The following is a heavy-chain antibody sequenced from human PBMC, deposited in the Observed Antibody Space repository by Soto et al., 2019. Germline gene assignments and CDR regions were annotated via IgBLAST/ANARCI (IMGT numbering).Heavy chain of an antibody. CDR1: GFTFSSYG. CDR3: ARGTRYNWNYESTDY. D-gene: IGHD1-7*01. V-gene: IGHV3-33*01. Sequence: GGSLRLSCAASGFTFSSYGMHWVRQAPGKGLEWVAVIWYDGSNKYYADSVKGRFTISRDNSKNTLYLQMNSLRAEDTAVYYCARGTRYNWNYESTDYWGQGTLVTVSS. J-gene: IGHJ4*02. CDR2: IWYDGSNK.